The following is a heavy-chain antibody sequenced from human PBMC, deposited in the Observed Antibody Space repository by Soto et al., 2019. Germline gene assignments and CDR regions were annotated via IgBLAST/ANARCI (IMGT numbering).Heavy chain of an antibody. CDR2: LSSSSRYL. Sequence: VGSLRPFLASSGFTFLSYNMKWVRQAPGMRLECVASLSSSSRYLYSTDSLKCLFTISRDNAKNSLYLKMNSLRAEDTAVYYCATNGRGDAFDIWGKGTMVTVSS. CDR3: ATNGRGDAFDI. D-gene: IGHD1-26*01. V-gene: IGHV3-21*01. CDR1: GFTFLSYN. J-gene: IGHJ3*02.